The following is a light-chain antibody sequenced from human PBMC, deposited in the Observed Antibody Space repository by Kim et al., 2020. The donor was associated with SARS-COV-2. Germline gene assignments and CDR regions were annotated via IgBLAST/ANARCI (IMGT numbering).Light chain of an antibody. CDR3: QAWDSSNVV. CDR2: QDS. V-gene: IGLV3-1*01. J-gene: IGLJ2*01. CDR1: KLGDKY. Sequence: SASPGQTASITCSGDKLGDKYACWYQQTPGQSPVLVIYQDSKRPSGIPERFSGSNSGNTATLTISGTQAMDEADYYCQAWDSSNVVFGGGTQLTVL.